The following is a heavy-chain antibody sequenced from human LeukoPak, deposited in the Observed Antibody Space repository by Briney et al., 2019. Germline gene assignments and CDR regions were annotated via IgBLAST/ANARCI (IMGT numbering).Heavy chain of an antibody. CDR1: GGTFSSYA. Sequence: ASVKVSCEASGGTFSSYAISWVRQAPGQGLEWMGGIIPIFGTANYAQKFQGRVTITADKSTSTAYMELSSLRSEDTAVYYCARSVVPAAMRGFDYWGQGTLVTVSS. V-gene: IGHV1-69*06. J-gene: IGHJ4*02. CDR2: IIPIFGTA. CDR3: ARSVVPAAMRGFDY. D-gene: IGHD2-2*01.